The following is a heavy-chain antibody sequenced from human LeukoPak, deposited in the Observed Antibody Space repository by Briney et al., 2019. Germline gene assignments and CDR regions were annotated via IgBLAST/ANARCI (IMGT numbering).Heavy chain of an antibody. D-gene: IGHD5-18*01. CDR2: ISTSGGST. Sequence: GGSLRLSCAASGFTFSTYAMSWVRQAPGRGLEWVSRISTSGGSTYYADSVKGRFTISRDNSKNTLYLQMNSLRAEDTAVYYCAKRITGYSYGFDYWGQGTLVTVSS. CDR3: AKRITGYSYGFDY. J-gene: IGHJ4*02. CDR1: GFTFSTYA. V-gene: IGHV3-23*01.